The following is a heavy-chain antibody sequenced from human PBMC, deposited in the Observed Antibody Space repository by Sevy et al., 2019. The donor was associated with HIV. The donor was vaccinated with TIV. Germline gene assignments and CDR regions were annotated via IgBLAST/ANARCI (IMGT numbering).Heavy chain of an antibody. D-gene: IGHD3-22*01. Sequence: ASVKVSCKASGYTFTSYGISWVRQAPGQGLEWMGWISAYNGNTNYAQKLQGRVTMTTDTSTSTAYMELRSLRSDDTAVYYCARGGPPLRVIGGWVWFDPWGQGTLVTVSS. CDR1: GYTFTSYG. CDR3: ARGGPPLRVIGGWVWFDP. V-gene: IGHV1-18*01. CDR2: ISAYNGNT. J-gene: IGHJ5*02.